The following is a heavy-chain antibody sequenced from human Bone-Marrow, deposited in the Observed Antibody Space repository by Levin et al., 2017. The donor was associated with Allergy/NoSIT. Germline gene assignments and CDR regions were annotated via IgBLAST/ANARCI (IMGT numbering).Heavy chain of an antibody. CDR3: SRGGHCSGTSCSPYYYMDV. CDR2: INFDGSST. V-gene: IGHV3-74*01. D-gene: IGHD2-2*01. J-gene: IGHJ6*03. Sequence: PGGSLRLSCAASGFTFSDYWMHWVRQAPGKGLVWVSRINFDGSSTTYADSARGRFTISRDNAKITLYLQMNSLRAEDTAVYYCSRGGHCSGTSCSPYYYMDVWGKGTTVTVSS. CDR1: GFTFSDYW.